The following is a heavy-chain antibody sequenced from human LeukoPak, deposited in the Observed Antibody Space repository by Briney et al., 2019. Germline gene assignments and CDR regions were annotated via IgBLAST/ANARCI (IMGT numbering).Heavy chain of an antibody. CDR3: ARASYSYDINGWVPFDY. CDR1: GGSINSGNYY. V-gene: IGHV4-61*01. CDR2: IHDNGGT. Sequence: SETLSLTCTVSGGSINSGNYYWSWIRQPPGKRLEWIGYIHDNGGTNYNPSLKSRVTISVDTSKNQFSLKLSSVTAADTAVYYCARASYSYDINGWVPFDYWGQGTLVTVSS. J-gene: IGHJ4*02. D-gene: IGHD3-22*01.